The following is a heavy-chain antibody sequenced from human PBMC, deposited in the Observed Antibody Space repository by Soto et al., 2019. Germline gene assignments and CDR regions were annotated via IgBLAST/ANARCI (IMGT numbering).Heavy chain of an antibody. V-gene: IGHV1-2*04. CDR3: TRGRGRGWYPTSAFDI. D-gene: IGHD6-19*01. CDR1: GYIFTGHY. CDR2: INPDNGAT. Sequence: QVQVVQSGAEVKKPGASVIVSCKVSGYIFTGHYIHWVRQAPGQGLEWMGWINPDNGATDYAQKFQDWVTMTRDTSMSTAFIEFRRLKPDDTAVYYCTRGRGRGWYPTSAFDIWGQGTPVTVSS. J-gene: IGHJ4*02.